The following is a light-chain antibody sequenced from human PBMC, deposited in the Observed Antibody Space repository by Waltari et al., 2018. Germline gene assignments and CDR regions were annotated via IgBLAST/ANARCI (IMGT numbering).Light chain of an antibody. CDR1: QTLLYSPTNRNY. CDR3: QQYITTLT. J-gene: IGKJ4*01. CDR2: WAS. V-gene: IGKV4-1*01. Sequence: DFVMTQSPDSLAVSLGERATSHCKSSQTLLYSPTNRNYLAWYKQRPGQPPKLLIYWASVRASGVPDRFSGSGSGTDFTLTISSLQPEDVAVYYCQQYITTLTFGGGTKVEIK.